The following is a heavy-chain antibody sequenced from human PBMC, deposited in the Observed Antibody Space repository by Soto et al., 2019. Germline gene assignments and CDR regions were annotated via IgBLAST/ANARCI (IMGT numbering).Heavy chain of an antibody. Sequence: QVQVVQSGAEVKKPGASVKISCKTSGYSFTDDYLHWVRQAPGQGLEWLGWINPHSGSTNFAQKFLGRVSMTRATSISTAYMELFSLTSDDTAIYYCARAVYCGDDCYSYGMDVWGQGTTVTVSS. CDR1: GYSFTDDY. V-gene: IGHV1-2*02. J-gene: IGHJ6*02. CDR2: INPHSGST. CDR3: ARAVYCGDDCYSYGMDV. D-gene: IGHD2-21*02.